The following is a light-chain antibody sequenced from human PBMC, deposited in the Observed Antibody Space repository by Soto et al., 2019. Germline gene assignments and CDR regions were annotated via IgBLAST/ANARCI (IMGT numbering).Light chain of an antibody. Sequence: IVLTQSPATLSSFPCDRVTLSCRASQYINTRLAWYQHRPGQAPRLLIYGASNRATGIPDRFSGSGSGTDFTLTISRLEPEDFAVYYCQQYGSSPPLSFGGGTK. J-gene: IGKJ4*01. V-gene: IGKV3-20*01. CDR3: QQYGSSPPLS. CDR2: GAS. CDR1: QYINTR.